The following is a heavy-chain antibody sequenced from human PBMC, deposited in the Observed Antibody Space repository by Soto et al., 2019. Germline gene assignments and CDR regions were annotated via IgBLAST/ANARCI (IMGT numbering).Heavy chain of an antibody. J-gene: IGHJ5*02. CDR2: IIPNDGGT. D-gene: IGHD3-22*01. V-gene: IGHV1-2*02. Sequence: QVQLVQSGAEVKKPGASVKISCKASGYSFTDHYIHWIRQAPGQGLEWMGWIIPNDGGTKYAQKFQVRINMTRDTSITTAYMDLSRLRSDDTAVYYCARGAFDRSGNYLAGWFYPWGQGTLVTVSS. CDR1: GYSFTDHY. CDR3: ARGAFDRSGNYLAGWFYP.